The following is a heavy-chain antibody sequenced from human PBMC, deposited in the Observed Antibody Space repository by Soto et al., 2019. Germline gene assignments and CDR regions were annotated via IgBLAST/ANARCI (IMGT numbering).Heavy chain of an antibody. CDR1: GGTFSSYA. V-gene: IGHV1-69*01. CDR3: ARESSSPNYYYYGMDV. CDR2: IIPLLNTP. D-gene: IGHD6-6*01. J-gene: IGHJ6*02. Sequence: QVQLVQSGAEVKKPGSSVKVSCRASGGTFSSYAVSWVRQAPGQGLEWMGVIIPLLNTPKYVQKFQGRVTITADASATTAYVELSRLRSEDTAVYYCARESSSPNYYYYGMDVWGQGTTVTVSS.